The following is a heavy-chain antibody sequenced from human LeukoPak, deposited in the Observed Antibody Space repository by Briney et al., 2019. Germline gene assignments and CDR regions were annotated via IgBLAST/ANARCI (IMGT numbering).Heavy chain of an antibody. V-gene: IGHV1-69*13. J-gene: IGHJ6*03. CDR2: IIPFFGTA. D-gene: IGHD3-16*01. Sequence: SVKVSCKASGGTFNTSPLSWLRQAPGQGPEWMGGIIPFFGTANYAQKFQDRVTITADASSSTAYMELSSLRSEDTAVYYCASEGRPYYSTSGSHVYMAYSYIDVWGKGTTVIVSS. CDR3: ASEGRPYYSTSGSHVYMAYSYIDV. CDR1: GGTFNTSP.